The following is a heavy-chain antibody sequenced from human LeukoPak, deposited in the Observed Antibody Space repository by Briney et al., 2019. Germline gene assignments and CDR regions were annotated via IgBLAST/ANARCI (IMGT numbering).Heavy chain of an antibody. D-gene: IGHD5-18*01. CDR1: GFTFSSYA. Sequence: GGSLRLSCAASGFTFSSYAMSWVRQAPGKGLEWVSAISGSGGSTYYADSVKGRFTISRDNAKNSLYLQMNSLRAEDTAVYYCARATMDGTAMGVYYYYYMDVWGKGTTVTVSS. CDR2: ISGSGGST. V-gene: IGHV3-23*01. CDR3: ARATMDGTAMGVYYYYYMDV. J-gene: IGHJ6*03.